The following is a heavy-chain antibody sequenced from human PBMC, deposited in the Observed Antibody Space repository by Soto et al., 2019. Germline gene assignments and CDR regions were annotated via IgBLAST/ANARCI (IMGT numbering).Heavy chain of an antibody. V-gene: IGHV1-3*01. CDR1: GYTFTSYA. Sequence: ASVKVSCKASGYTFTSYAMLWVRQAPGQRLEWMGWINAGNGNTNHAQKLQGRVTMTTDTSTSTAYMELRSLRSDDTAVYYCARGVGSGTYYNQYNWFDPWGQGTLVTVS. J-gene: IGHJ5*02. D-gene: IGHD3-10*01. CDR3: ARGVGSGTYYNQYNWFDP. CDR2: INAGNGNT.